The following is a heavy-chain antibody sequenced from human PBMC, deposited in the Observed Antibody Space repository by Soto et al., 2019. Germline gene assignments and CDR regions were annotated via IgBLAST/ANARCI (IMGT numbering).Heavy chain of an antibody. Sequence: GESLKIACKGSGYSFTSYWISWVRQMPGKGLEWMGRIDPSDSYTNYSPSFQGHVTISADKSISTAYLQWSSLKASDTAMYYCARLPAPDYDFWSGYFDYWGQGTLVTVSS. V-gene: IGHV5-10-1*01. CDR1: GYSFTSYW. D-gene: IGHD3-3*01. CDR2: IDPSDSYT. CDR3: ARLPAPDYDFWSGYFDY. J-gene: IGHJ4*02.